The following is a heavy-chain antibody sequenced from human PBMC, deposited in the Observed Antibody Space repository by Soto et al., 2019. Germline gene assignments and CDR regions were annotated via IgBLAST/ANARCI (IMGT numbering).Heavy chain of an antibody. Sequence: VQLLESGGGLVQPGGSLRLSCAASGFTFSSYAMSWVRQAPGTGLEWVSAISGSGGSTYYADSVKGRFTISRDNSKNTLYLQMNSRRADDTAVYYCSHRPGIGGYYLYWGQGTLVTVSS. CDR1: GFTFSSYA. CDR3: SHRPGIGGYYLY. CDR2: ISGSGGST. D-gene: IGHD3-22*01. V-gene: IGHV3-23*01. J-gene: IGHJ4*02.